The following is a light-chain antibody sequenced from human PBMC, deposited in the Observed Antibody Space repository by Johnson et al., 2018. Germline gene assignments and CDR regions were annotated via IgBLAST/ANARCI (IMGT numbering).Light chain of an antibody. V-gene: IGLV1-51*02. CDR2: ENN. J-gene: IGLJ1*01. Sequence: QSVLTQPPSVSAAPGQKVTISCSGSSSNIGNNYVSWYQQLPGTAPKLLIYENNKRPSGIPDRFSGSKSGTSATLGITGLQTGDEADYYCGTWDSSLSAGNVFGTETEMTGL. CDR3: GTWDSSLSAGNV. CDR1: SSNIGNNY.